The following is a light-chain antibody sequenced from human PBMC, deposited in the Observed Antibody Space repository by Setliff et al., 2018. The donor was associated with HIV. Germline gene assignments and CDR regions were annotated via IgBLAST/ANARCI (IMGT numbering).Light chain of an antibody. J-gene: IGLJ1*01. V-gene: IGLV3-21*02. CDR2: DNG. Sequence: SYELTQPPSVSVAPGETARITCGGNNIGSKSVHWYQQKPGQAPVLVVYDNGDRPSGIPERFSGSNSGNTATLTISRVEAGDEADYYCQVWDSSSDHHVFGTGTKVTVL. CDR1: NIGSKS. CDR3: QVWDSSSDHHV.